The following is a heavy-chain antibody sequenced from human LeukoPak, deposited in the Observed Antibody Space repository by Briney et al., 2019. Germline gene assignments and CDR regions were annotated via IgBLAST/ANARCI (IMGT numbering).Heavy chain of an antibody. CDR1: GGSVSSGSYY. Sequence: SETLSLTCTVSGGSVSSGSYYWSWIRQPPGKGLEWIGYIYYSGSTNYNPSLKSRVTISVDTSKNQFSLKLSSVTAADTAVYYCARGYGDYPLFDYWGQGTLVTVSS. J-gene: IGHJ4*02. CDR2: IYYSGST. D-gene: IGHD4-17*01. CDR3: ARGYGDYPLFDY. V-gene: IGHV4-61*01.